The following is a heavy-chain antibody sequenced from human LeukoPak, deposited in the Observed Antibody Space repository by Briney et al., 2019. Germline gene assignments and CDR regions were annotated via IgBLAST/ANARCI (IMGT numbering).Heavy chain of an antibody. V-gene: IGHV4-39*07. CDR3: ARQGVGHSAYYYVAFDI. CDR2: IYYSGST. Sequence: SETLSLTCTVSGGSISSSSYYWGWIRQPPGKGLEWIGSIYYSGSTYYNPSLKSRVTISVDTSKNQFSLKLSSVTAADTAVYYCARQGVGHSAYYYVAFDIWGQGTMVTVSS. CDR1: GGSISSSSYY. J-gene: IGHJ3*02. D-gene: IGHD3-22*01.